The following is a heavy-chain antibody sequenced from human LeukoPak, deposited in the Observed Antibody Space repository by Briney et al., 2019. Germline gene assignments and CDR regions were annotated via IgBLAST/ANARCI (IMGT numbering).Heavy chain of an antibody. CDR1: GDSLNTYY. V-gene: IGHV4-59*01. CDR2: VASSGTS. J-gene: IGHJ5*02. Sequence: PSETLSLTCTVSGDSLNTYYWTWMRQTPGKELEWIGFVASSGTSNYNPSLKSRVSISIDTSKNQFSLALTSVTPADTALYYCARVVRGVVTSNWFDPWGQGTLVSVSS. CDR3: ARVVRGVVTSNWFDP. D-gene: IGHD2-21*02.